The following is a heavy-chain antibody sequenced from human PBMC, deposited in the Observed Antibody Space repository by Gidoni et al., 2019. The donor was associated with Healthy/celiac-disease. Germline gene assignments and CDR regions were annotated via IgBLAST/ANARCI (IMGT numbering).Heavy chain of an antibody. CDR1: GYTFTGYY. Sequence: QVQLVQSGAEVKKPGASVKVSCKASGYTFTGYYMHWVRQAPGQGLEWMGWINPNSGGTNYAQKFQGRVTMTRDTSISTAYMELSRLRSDDTAVYYCARVRVAGPPLYYFDYWGQGTLVTVSS. CDR2: INPNSGGT. J-gene: IGHJ4*02. CDR3: ARVRVAGPPLYYFDY. D-gene: IGHD6-19*01. V-gene: IGHV1-2*02.